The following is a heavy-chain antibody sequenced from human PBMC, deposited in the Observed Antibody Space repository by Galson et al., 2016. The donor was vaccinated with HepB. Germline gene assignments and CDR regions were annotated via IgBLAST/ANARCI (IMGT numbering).Heavy chain of an antibody. CDR2: IYPAGDT. Sequence: SLRLSCAASGFIVSGNYMSWVRQGPGKRLERVAIIYPAGDTYYEESVKERFTISRDSDSNMLFLHMTRLRPGDTGVYYCAKALTVPGILNVDALDVWGQGTTATVSS. CDR1: GFIVSGNY. J-gene: IGHJ6*02. CDR3: AKALTVPGILNVDALDV. D-gene: IGHD1-14*01. V-gene: IGHV3-66*01.